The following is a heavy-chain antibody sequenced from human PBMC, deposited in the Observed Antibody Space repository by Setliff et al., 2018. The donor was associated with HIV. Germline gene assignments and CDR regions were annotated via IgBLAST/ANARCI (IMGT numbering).Heavy chain of an antibody. CDR1: GGSISSDKW. CDR2: IYHTGNT. CDR3: ARQTAITMIVVVIGRYFDY. Sequence: SETLSLTCTVSGGSISSDKWWGWVRQPPGKGLEWIGEIYHTGNTNYDPSLKSRVTMSVDKSKNQFSLKLSSVTAADTAVYYCARQTAITMIVVVIGRYFDYWGQGTLVTVSS. V-gene: IGHV4-4*02. D-gene: IGHD3-22*01. J-gene: IGHJ4*02.